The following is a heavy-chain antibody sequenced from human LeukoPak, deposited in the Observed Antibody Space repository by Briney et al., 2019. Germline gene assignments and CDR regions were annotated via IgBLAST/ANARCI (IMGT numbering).Heavy chain of an antibody. J-gene: IGHJ5*02. D-gene: IGHD2-2*01. CDR1: GGSVNSGTYH. CDR3: ARGKGRFVVVPAAIHNDRWFDP. V-gene: IGHV4-39*07. Sequence: KPSETLSLTCTVSGGSVNSGTYHWGWVRQPPGKGLEWIGSVYFDGSTHDNPSLKSRVAISVDTSKNQFSLKLTSVTAADTAVYYCARGKGRFVVVPAAIHNDRWFDPWGQGTLVTVSS. CDR2: VYFDGST.